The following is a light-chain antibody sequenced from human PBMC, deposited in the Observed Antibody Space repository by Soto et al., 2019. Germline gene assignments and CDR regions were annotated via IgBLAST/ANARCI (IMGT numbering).Light chain of an antibody. CDR2: YDY. CDR3: QVWDSGVV. Sequence: SYELTQPPSVSVAPGKTARITWGGNNIGSKGVNWYQQKPGQAPVLVIYYDYERPSGIPERVSGSNSGNTATLTISRVEAGDEGDDYCQVWDSGVVFGGGTKLTVL. CDR1: NIGSKG. J-gene: IGLJ2*01. V-gene: IGLV3-21*04.